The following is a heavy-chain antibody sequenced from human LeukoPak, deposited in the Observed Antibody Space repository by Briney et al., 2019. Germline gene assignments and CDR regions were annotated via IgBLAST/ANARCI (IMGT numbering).Heavy chain of an antibody. Sequence: SETLSLTCTVSGGSVSRNSDYWGWIRQPPGKGLEWIGSIYYGGSTYYNPSLKSRVTISVDTSKNQFSLKLSSVTAADTAVYYCARQERLLYGDFDYWGQGTLVTVSS. V-gene: IGHV4-39*01. CDR3: ARQERLLYGDFDY. CDR2: IYYGGST. D-gene: IGHD4-17*01. CDR1: GGSVSRNSDY. J-gene: IGHJ4*02.